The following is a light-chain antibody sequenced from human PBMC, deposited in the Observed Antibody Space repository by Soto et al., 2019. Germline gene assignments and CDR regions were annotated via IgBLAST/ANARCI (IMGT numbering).Light chain of an antibody. CDR3: RSYAGSYIHVV. CDR1: SSDVGGYNY. V-gene: IGLV2-11*01. CDR2: DVS. Sequence: QSALTQPRSVSGSPGQSVTISCTGTSSDVGGYNYVSWYQQHPGKAPKLMIYDVSKRPSGVPDRFSGSKSGNTASLTISGLQAEDEADYYCRSYAGSYIHVVFGGGTKLTVL. J-gene: IGLJ2*01.